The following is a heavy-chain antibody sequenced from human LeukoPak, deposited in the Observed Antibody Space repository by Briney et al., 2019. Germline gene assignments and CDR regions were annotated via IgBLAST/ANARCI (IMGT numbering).Heavy chain of an antibody. J-gene: IGHJ4*02. Sequence: GGSLRLSCAASGFTFSSYSMNWVRQAPGKGLGWVSSISSSSSYIYYADSVKGRFTISRDNAKNSLYLQMNSLRAEDTAGYYCTRDLLRLGLYYFDYWGQGTLVTVSS. CDR3: TRDLLRLGLYYFDY. CDR1: GFTFSSYS. D-gene: IGHD5-12*01. CDR2: ISSSSSYI. V-gene: IGHV3-21*01.